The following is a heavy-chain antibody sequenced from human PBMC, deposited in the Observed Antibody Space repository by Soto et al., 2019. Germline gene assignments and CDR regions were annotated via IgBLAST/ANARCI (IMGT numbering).Heavy chain of an antibody. CDR3: ANLGGYYDSSGYFSY. Sequence: GGSLRLSCAASGFTFSSYAMSWVRQAPGKGLEWVSAISGSGGSTYYADSVKGRFTISRDNSKNTLYLQMNSLRAEDTAVYYCANLGGYYDSSGYFSYWGQGTLVPVSS. CDR2: ISGSGGST. J-gene: IGHJ4*02. V-gene: IGHV3-23*01. D-gene: IGHD3-22*01. CDR1: GFTFSSYA.